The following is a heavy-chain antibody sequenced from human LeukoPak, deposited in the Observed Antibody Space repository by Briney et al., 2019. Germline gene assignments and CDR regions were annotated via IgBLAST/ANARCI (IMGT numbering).Heavy chain of an antibody. Sequence: GGSLRLSCAGSGFTFINYWMSWVRQAPGRGLEWVANIKQDGSEYYYVDSVKGRFTISRDNAKNSLYLQMNSLRVEDTAVYYCARVTVYDILTGYLNDAFDIWGQGTMVTVSS. CDR2: IKQDGSEY. V-gene: IGHV3-7*01. CDR3: ARVTVYDILTGYLNDAFDI. CDR1: GFTFINYW. J-gene: IGHJ3*02. D-gene: IGHD3-9*01.